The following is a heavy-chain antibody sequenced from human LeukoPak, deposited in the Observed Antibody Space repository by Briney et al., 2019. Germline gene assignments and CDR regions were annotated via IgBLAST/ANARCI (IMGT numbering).Heavy chain of an antibody. CDR3: ARDTIAVAGDLDY. V-gene: IGHV1-2*02. Sequence: ASAKVSCKASGYTFTGYYMHWVRQAPGQGLEWMGWINPNSGGTNYAQKFQGRVTMTRDTSISTAYMELSRLRSDDTAVYYCARDTIAVAGDLDYWGQGTLVTVSS. D-gene: IGHD6-19*01. J-gene: IGHJ4*02. CDR2: INPNSGGT. CDR1: GYTFTGYY.